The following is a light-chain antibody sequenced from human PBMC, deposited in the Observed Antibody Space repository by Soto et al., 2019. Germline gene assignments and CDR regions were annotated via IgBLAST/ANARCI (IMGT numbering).Light chain of an antibody. CDR1: SSDVGGYNY. V-gene: IGLV2-14*01. CDR3: SSYTSGSTHVV. J-gene: IGLJ2*01. Sequence: QSVLTQPASESGSPGHSITISCTGTSSDVGGYNYVSWYQQHPGKAPKLMIYEVSNRPSGVSNRFSGSKSGNTASLTISGLQAEDEADYYCSSYTSGSTHVVFGGGTKVTVL. CDR2: EVS.